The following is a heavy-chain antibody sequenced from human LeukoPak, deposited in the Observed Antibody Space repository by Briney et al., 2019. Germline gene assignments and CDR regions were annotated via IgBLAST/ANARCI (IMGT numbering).Heavy chain of an antibody. J-gene: IGHJ4*02. V-gene: IGHV1-8*01. CDR2: MNPNSGNT. D-gene: IGHD3-10*01. Sequence: APVKVSCKASGYTFTSYDINWVRQATGQGLEWMGWMNPNSGNTGYAQKFQGRVTMTRNTSISTAYMELSSLRSEDTAVYYCARGKPTLLWFGELLPFDYWGQGALVTVSS. CDR1: GYTFTSYD. CDR3: ARGKPTLLWFGELLPFDY.